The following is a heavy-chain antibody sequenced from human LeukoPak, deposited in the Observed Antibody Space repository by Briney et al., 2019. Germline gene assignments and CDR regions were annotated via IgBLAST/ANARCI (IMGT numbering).Heavy chain of an antibody. CDR3: ARREPHGDYGGKIRYYYYMDV. D-gene: IGHD4-23*01. Sequence: SETLSLTCAVYGGSFSGYYWSWIRQPPGKGLEWIGEINHSGNTNSNPSLKSRVTMSVDTSKNQFSLKLSSLTAEDTAMYYCARREPHGDYGGKIRYYYYMDVWGKGTTITISS. V-gene: IGHV4-34*01. CDR2: INHSGNT. CDR1: GGSFSGYY. J-gene: IGHJ6*03.